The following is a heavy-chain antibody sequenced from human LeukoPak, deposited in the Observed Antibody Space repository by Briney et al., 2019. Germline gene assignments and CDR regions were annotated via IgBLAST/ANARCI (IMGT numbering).Heavy chain of an antibody. Sequence: SETLSLTCTVSGGSISSSSYYWGWIRQPPGKGLEWIGSIYYSGSTYYNPSLKSRVTISVDTSKNQFSLKLSSVTAADTAVYYCARLPPTVVRGYYYYYMDVWGKGTTVTISS. J-gene: IGHJ6*03. CDR1: GGSISSSSYY. CDR3: ARLPPTVVRGYYYYYMDV. D-gene: IGHD4-23*01. CDR2: IYYSGST. V-gene: IGHV4-39*01.